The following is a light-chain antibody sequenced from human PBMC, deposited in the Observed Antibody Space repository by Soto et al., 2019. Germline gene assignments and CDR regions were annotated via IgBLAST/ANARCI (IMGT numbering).Light chain of an antibody. CDR1: TSNIGAPYD. CDR2: GDN. V-gene: IGLV1-40*01. J-gene: IGLJ1*01. Sequence: QSVLTQPPSVSGAPGQRVSISCTGNTSNIGAPYDVHWYQHLPGTAPKLLIYGDNNRPSGVPDRFSGSKSGTSASLAITRLQAEDEADYYCQSYDISLHNYVFGTGTKVTV. CDR3: QSYDISLHNYV.